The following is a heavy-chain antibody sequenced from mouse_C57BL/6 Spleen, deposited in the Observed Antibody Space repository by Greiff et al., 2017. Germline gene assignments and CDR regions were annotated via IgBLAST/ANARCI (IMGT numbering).Heavy chain of an antibody. CDR2: ISYDGSN. J-gene: IGHJ2*01. CDR3: ARSYGSSYFDY. CDR1: GYSITSGYY. D-gene: IGHD1-1*01. V-gene: IGHV3-6*01. Sequence: VQLQQSGPGLVKPSQSLSLTCSVPGYSITSGYYWNWIRQFPGNKLEWMGYISYDGSNNYNPSLKNRISLTRDTSKNQFFLKLNSVTTEDTATYYCARSYGSSYFDYWGQGTTLTVSS.